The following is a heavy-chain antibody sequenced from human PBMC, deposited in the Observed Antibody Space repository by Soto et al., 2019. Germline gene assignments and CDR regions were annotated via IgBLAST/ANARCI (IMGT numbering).Heavy chain of an antibody. CDR2: IVGSGDNT. J-gene: IGHJ3*02. Sequence: GGPLRLSCAASGFTFSSYTMTWVRQAPGERLEWVSSIVGSGDNTYYADSVKGRFTISRDNSKTTLYLQMNSLRAEDTAVYYCAKYYYGSGSIRAFDIWGQGTMVTVS. D-gene: IGHD3-10*01. V-gene: IGHV3-23*01. CDR1: GFTFSSYT. CDR3: AKYYYGSGSIRAFDI.